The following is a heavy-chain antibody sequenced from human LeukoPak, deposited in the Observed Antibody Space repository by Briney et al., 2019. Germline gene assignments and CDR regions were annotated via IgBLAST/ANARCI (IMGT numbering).Heavy chain of an antibody. CDR1: GFTFSSYG. D-gene: IGHD2-2*01. J-gene: IGHJ6*04. CDR2: IRYDGSNK. V-gene: IGHV3-30*02. Sequence: GGSLRLSCAASGFTFSSYGMHWVRRAPGKGLEWVAFIRYDGSNKYYADSVKGRFTISRDNSKNTLYLQMNSLRAEDTAVYYCAKDLGVVVVPAAMDVWGKGTTVTVSS. CDR3: AKDLGVVVVPAAMDV.